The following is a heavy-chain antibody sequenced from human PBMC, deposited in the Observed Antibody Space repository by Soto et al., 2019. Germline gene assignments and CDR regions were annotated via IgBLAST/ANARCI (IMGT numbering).Heavy chain of an antibody. V-gene: IGHV1-69*12. CDR2: IIPICGTA. CDR1: GGTFSSYA. D-gene: IGHD4-17*01. CDR3: ARVKYDSGDYGFDY. J-gene: IGHJ4*02. Sequence: QVQLVQSGAEVKKPGSSVKVSCKASGGTFSSYAISWVRQAPGQGLEWMGGIIPICGTANYEQKLQGRVTITADESTSTAYMELSSLRSEDTAVYYCARVKYDSGDYGFDYWGQGTLVTVSS.